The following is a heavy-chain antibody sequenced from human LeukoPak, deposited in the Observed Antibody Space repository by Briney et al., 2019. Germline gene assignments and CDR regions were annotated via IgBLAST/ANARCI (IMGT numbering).Heavy chain of an antibody. CDR2: INPDGRDT. V-gene: IGHV3-7*01. J-gene: IGHJ1*01. CDR3: ATWGDTTAEYFQR. Sequence: GGSLRLSCAASGFTFSSYAMSWVRQAPGKGLEWVAHINPDGRDTYYVDSVKGRFTISRDNAQNSMYLQMNSLRVEDTAVYYCATWGDTTAEYFQRWGQGTLVTVSS. CDR1: GFTFSSYA. D-gene: IGHD2-21*02.